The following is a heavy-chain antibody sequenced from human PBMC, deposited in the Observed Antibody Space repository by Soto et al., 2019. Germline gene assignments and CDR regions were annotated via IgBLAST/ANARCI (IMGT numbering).Heavy chain of an antibody. CDR1: GYTFTSYA. Sequence: ASVKVSCKASGYTFTSYAMHWVRQAPGQRLEWMGWINAGNGNTKYSQKFQGRVTITRDTSASTAYMELSSLRSEDTAVYYCARGVNVLRFLEWLRYYYMDFWGKGTTVTGS. J-gene: IGHJ6*03. CDR3: ARGVNVLRFLEWLRYYYMDF. CDR2: INAGNGNT. V-gene: IGHV1-3*01. D-gene: IGHD3-3*01.